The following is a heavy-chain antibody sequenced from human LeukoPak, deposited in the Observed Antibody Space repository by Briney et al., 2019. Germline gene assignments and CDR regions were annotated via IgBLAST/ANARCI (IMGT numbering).Heavy chain of an antibody. D-gene: IGHD3-9*01. CDR1: GGSISSGGYS. J-gene: IGHJ6*02. Sequence: NPSQTLSLTCAVAGGSISSGGYSWSWIRQPPGKGLEWIGYIYHSGSTYYNPSPKRRVTISVDRSKNQFSLKLSSVTAADTAVYYCARVEGYDILTGSGGMDVWGQGTTVTVSS. CDR2: IYHSGST. CDR3: ARVEGYDILTGSGGMDV. V-gene: IGHV4-30-2*01.